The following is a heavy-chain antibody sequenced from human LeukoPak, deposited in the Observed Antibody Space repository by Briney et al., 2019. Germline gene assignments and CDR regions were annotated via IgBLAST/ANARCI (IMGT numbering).Heavy chain of an antibody. D-gene: IGHD1-20*01. Sequence: TPGGSLRLACAASGFTFSSYEMNWVRQAPGKGLEWVSSISSSSSYIYYADSVKGRFTISRDNAKNSLYLQMNSLRAEDTAVYYCARRPNWNDPRFDPWGQGTLVTVSS. V-gene: IGHV3-21*01. J-gene: IGHJ5*02. CDR3: ARRPNWNDPRFDP. CDR1: GFTFSSYE. CDR2: ISSSSSYI.